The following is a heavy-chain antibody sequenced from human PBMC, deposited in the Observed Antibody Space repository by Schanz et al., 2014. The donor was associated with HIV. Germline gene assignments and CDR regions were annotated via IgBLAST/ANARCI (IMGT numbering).Heavy chain of an antibody. CDR1: GYTFIIYD. V-gene: IGHV1-8*02. D-gene: IGHD5-12*01. CDR3: ARDRIVATMGMDAFDM. CDR2: MNPDSGKT. Sequence: QVQLVQSGAEVRKPGASVKVSCKASGYTFIIYDINWVRQAAGQGLEWMGWMNPDSGKTVYAQKFQGRVTMTRNTSVDTVYMELRSLRSEDTAVYYCARDRIVATMGMDAFDMWGQGTMVTVSS. J-gene: IGHJ3*02.